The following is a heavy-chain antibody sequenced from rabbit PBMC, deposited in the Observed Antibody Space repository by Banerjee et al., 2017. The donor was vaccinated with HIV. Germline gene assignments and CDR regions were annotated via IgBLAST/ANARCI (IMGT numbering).Heavy chain of an antibody. Sequence: QEQLVESGGDLVQPGAFLTLTCTASGFSFSSSGYMCWVRQAPGKRPEWIACIYAGSSGSTYYASWAKGRFTISRTSSTTVTLQMTSLTAADTATYFCVRDAGGSGGHDYELDLWGPGTLVTVS. D-gene: IGHD8-1*01. CDR2: IYAGSSGST. V-gene: IGHV1S45*01. CDR3: VRDAGGSGGHDYELDL. CDR1: GFSFSSSGY. J-gene: IGHJ4*01.